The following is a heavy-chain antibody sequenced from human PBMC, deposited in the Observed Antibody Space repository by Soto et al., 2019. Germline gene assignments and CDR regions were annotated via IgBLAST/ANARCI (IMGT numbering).Heavy chain of an antibody. CDR1: GGSISSGDYY. V-gene: IGHV4-30-4*01. CDR2: IFYSGNT. D-gene: IGHD2-15*01. J-gene: IGHJ4*02. CDR3: ARASAYTATDFDY. Sequence: QVQLQESGPGLVKPSQTLSLTCTVSGGSISSGDYYWCWIRQPPGKGLEWTGSIFYSGNTHYNPALRSRLTISVDTSKNQFSLKLSSVTAADTAVYYCARASAYTATDFDYWGQGTLVTVSS.